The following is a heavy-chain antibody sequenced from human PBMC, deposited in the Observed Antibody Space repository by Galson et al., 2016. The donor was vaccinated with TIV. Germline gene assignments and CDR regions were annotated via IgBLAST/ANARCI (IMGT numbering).Heavy chain of an antibody. CDR1: GFTFSIYA. D-gene: IGHD4-23*01. J-gene: IGHJ3*01. CDR2: ISYDGSNK. V-gene: IGHV3-30*03. Sequence: SLRLSCAAYGFTFSIYAMHWVRQAPGKGLEWVGLISYDGSNKWYADSVKGRFTISRDNSKDTLYLHMNSLRAEDTAVYFCARRKNYGGDAFGLWGQGTMVTVSS. CDR3: ARRKNYGGDAFGL.